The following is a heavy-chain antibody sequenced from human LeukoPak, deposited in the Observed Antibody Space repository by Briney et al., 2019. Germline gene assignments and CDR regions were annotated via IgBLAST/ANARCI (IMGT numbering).Heavy chain of an antibody. Sequence: SETRSLTCTVSGGSISSGGYYWSWIRQHPGKGLEWIGYIYYSGSTNYNPSLKSRVTISIDTSKNQFSLKLSSVTAADTAVYYCARYYYDRSGDSLGLSDVSDIWGQGTMVTVSS. D-gene: IGHD3-22*01. J-gene: IGHJ3*02. CDR1: GGSISSGGYY. CDR2: IYYSGST. CDR3: ARYYYDRSGDSLGLSDVSDI. V-gene: IGHV4-61*08.